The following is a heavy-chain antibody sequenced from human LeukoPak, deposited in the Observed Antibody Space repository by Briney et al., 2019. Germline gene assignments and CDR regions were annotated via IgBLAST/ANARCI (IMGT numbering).Heavy chain of an antibody. D-gene: IGHD4-17*01. J-gene: IGHJ5*02. V-gene: IGHV3-23*01. CDR1: GFTFSSYA. Sequence: GGSLRLSCAASGFTFSSYAMSWVRQAPGKGLEWVSAISASGGSTYYADSVKGRFTIYRDNSKNTLYLQMNSLRAEDTAVYYCAKTVFAASGPFDPWGQGTLVTVSS. CDR3: AKTVFAASGPFDP. CDR2: ISASGGST.